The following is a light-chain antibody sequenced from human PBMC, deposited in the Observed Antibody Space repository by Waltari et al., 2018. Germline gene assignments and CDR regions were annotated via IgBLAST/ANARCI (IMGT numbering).Light chain of an antibody. CDR2: YNN. Sequence: QSVLTQPPSVSGAPGPRVNIPCTGGSSNRGKGYAVHWYHHLPGTAPKLLIYYNNNRPPGVPDRFSGSRSGTSASLAITGLQAEDEADYYCQSYDSNQVVFGGGTKLTVL. V-gene: IGLV1-40*01. CDR1: SSNRGKGYA. J-gene: IGLJ2*01. CDR3: QSYDSNQVV.